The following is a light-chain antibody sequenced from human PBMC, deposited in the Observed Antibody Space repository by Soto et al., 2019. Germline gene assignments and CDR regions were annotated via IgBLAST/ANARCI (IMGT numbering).Light chain of an antibody. CDR3: QQYAESPLT. CDR1: QSIGKSY. Sequence: ETGVTQSPGTVSLSPGEIATLSCRASQSIGKSYLAWFQHKPGQAPRLLIYGASTRATGIPDRFRGSGSGTDFTLTVSRLESEDFAVYYCQQYAESPLTFGGGTKVEIK. CDR2: GAS. V-gene: IGKV3-20*01. J-gene: IGKJ4*01.